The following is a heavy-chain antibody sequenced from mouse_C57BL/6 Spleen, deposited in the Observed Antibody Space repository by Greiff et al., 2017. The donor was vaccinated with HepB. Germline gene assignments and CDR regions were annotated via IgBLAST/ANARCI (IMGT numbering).Heavy chain of an antibody. CDR3: ARPRITTVVDWYFDV. CDR2: IDPSDSYT. D-gene: IGHD1-1*01. V-gene: IGHV1-69*01. J-gene: IGHJ1*03. Sequence: QVQLQQSGAELVMPGASVKLSCKASGYTFTSYWMHWVKQRPGQGLEWIGEIDPSDSYTNYNQKFKGKSTLTVDKSSSTAYMQLSSLTSEDSAVYYCARPRITTVVDWYFDVWGTGTTVTVSS. CDR1: GYTFTSYW.